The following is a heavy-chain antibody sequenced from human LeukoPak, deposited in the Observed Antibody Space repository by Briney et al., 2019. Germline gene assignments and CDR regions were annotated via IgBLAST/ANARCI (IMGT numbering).Heavy chain of an antibody. CDR1: GFTFSSYS. J-gene: IGHJ4*02. Sequence: GGSLRLSCAASGFTFSSYSMNWVRQAPGKGLEWVSSISNSGSYIYYADSVKGRFTISRDNAKNSLYLQMNSLRAEDTAVYYCARVWAAAPEDYFDYWGQGTLVTVSS. CDR2: ISNSGSYI. D-gene: IGHD6-13*01. CDR3: ARVWAAAPEDYFDY. V-gene: IGHV3-21*04.